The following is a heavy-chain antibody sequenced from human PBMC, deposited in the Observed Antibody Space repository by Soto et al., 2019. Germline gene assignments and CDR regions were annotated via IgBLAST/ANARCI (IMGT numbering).Heavy chain of an antibody. Sequence: QVQLQESGPGLVKPSQTLSLTCTVSGGSISSGDYYWSWIRQPPGKGLEWIGYIYYSGSTYYNPSLKSRVTISVDTSKNQFSLKLSSVTAADTAVYYCARSLSGSWEWGPGKFDYWGQGTLVTVSS. CDR1: GGSISSGDYY. CDR2: IYYSGST. D-gene: IGHD1-26*01. V-gene: IGHV4-30-4*01. CDR3: ARSLSGSWEWGPGKFDY. J-gene: IGHJ4*02.